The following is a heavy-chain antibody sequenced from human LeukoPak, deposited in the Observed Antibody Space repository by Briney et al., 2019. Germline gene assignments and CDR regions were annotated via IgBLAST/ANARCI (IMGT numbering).Heavy chain of an antibody. CDR1: GGSISSYY. Sequence: SETLSLTCTVSGGSISSYYWSWIRQPPGKGLEWIGYFYYSGSTNYNPSLKSRVTISVDTSKNQFSLKLSSVTAADTAVYYCARDRPTYYYDSSGYYYGAFDIWGQGTMVTVSS. CDR2: FYYSGST. D-gene: IGHD3-22*01. J-gene: IGHJ3*02. CDR3: ARDRPTYYYDSSGYYYGAFDI. V-gene: IGHV4-59*01.